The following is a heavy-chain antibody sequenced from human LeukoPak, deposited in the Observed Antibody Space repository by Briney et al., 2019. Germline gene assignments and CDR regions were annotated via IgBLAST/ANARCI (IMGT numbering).Heavy chain of an antibody. CDR2: INHSGST. J-gene: IGHJ6*01. V-gene: IGHV4-34*01. D-gene: IGHD2-2*01. Sequence: SETLSLTCAVYGWSFSGYYWSWIRQPPGKGLEWIGEINHSGSTNYNPSLKSRVTISVDTSKNQFSLKLSSVTAADTAVYYCARARPRYCSSTSCYVHYYYGMDVWGQGTTVSVSS. CDR1: GWSFSGYY. CDR3: ARARPRYCSSTSCYVHYYYGMDV.